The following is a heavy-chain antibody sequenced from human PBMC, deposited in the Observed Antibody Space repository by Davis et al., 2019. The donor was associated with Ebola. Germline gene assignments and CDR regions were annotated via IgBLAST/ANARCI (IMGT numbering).Heavy chain of an antibody. V-gene: IGHV4-34*01. CDR3: ARTRASYYYDSSGYYSHGEWHDY. CDR1: GGSFSGYY. CDR2: INHSGST. Sequence: SETLSLTCAVYGGSFSGYYWSWIRQPPGKGLEWIGEINHSGSTNYNPSLKSRVTISVDTSKNQFSLKLSSVTAADTAVYYCARTRASYYYDSSGYYSHGEWHDYWGQGTLVTVSS. D-gene: IGHD3-22*01. J-gene: IGHJ4*02.